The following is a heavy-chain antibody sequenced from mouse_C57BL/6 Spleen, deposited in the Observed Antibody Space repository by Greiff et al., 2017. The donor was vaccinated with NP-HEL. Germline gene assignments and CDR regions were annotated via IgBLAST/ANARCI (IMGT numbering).Heavy chain of an antibody. CDR1: GYTFTDYN. D-gene: IGHD2-1*01. J-gene: IGHJ4*01. CDR3: ARWGNYHYYAMGY. V-gene: IGHV1-22*01. Sequence: VQLKESGPELVKPGASVKMSCKASGYTFTDYNMHWVKQSHGKSLEWIGYINPNNGGTSYIQKFKGKATLTVNKSSSTAYMELRSLTSEDSAVYYCARWGNYHYYAMGYWGQGTSVTVSS. CDR2: INPNNGGT.